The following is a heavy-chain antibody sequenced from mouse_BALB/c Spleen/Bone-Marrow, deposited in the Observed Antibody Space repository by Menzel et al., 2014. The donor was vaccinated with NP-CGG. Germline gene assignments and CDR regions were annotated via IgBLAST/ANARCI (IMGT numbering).Heavy chain of an antibody. CDR2: IDPSDSYT. V-gene: IGHV1-69*02. Sequence: QVQLQQSGAELVKPGASVKLSCKASGYAFTSYWMHWVKQRPGQGLEWIGEIDPSDSYTNYNQKFKGKATLTVDKSSSTAYMQLSSLTSEDSAVYYCATARATSYAMDYWGQGTSDTVSS. CDR1: GYAFTSYW. CDR3: ATARATSYAMDY. D-gene: IGHD3-1*01. J-gene: IGHJ4*01.